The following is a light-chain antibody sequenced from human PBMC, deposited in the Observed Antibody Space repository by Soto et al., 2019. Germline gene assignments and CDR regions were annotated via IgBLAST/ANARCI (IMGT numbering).Light chain of an antibody. J-gene: IGLJ3*02. Sequence: QSALTQPASVSGSPGQSITFSCTGTSSDVGAYNYVSWYQQHPGKAPKLMIYEVSNRPSGVSNRFSGSKSGNTASLTISGLQAEDEADYYCSSYTSSSTLVLGGGTKLTVL. CDR2: EVS. V-gene: IGLV2-14*01. CDR1: SSDVGAYNY. CDR3: SSYTSSSTLV.